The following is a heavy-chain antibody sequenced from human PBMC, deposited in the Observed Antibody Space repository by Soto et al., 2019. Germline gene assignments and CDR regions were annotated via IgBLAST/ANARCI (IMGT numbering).Heavy chain of an antibody. CDR3: AKDPPSERMQPDYGMDV. CDR2: ISYHGSNK. Sequence: GGSLRLSCAASGFTFSSYGMHWVRQAPGKGLEWVAVISYHGSNKDYADSVKGRFTISRDNSKNTLYLQMNSLRGEDTAVYYCAKDPPSERMQPDYGMDVWGQGTTVTVSS. D-gene: IGHD6-13*01. V-gene: IGHV3-30*18. J-gene: IGHJ6*02. CDR1: GFTFSSYG.